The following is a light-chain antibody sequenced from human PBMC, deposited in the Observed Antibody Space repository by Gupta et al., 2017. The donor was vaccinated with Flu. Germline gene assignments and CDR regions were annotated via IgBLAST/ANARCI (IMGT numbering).Light chain of an antibody. CDR3: QTWATDIRV. CDR2: VNSDGSH. CDR1: SGHSSYA. Sequence: VKLTCTLSSGHSSYAIAWHQQQPEKGPRYLMKVNSDGSHNKGGGIPDRFSGSSSGTERYLIISSLQSEDEADYYCQTWATDIRVFGGGTKLTVL. V-gene: IGLV4-69*01. J-gene: IGLJ3*02.